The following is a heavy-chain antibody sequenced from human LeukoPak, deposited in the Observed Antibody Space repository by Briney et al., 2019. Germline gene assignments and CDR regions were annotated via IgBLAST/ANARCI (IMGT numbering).Heavy chain of an antibody. V-gene: IGHV3-23*01. D-gene: IGHD2-21*01. J-gene: IGHJ4*02. CDR2: ISGSGGST. CDR1: GFTFSSYA. Sequence: GGSLRLSRAASGFTFSSYAMSWVRQAPGKGLEWVSAISGSGGSTYYADSVKGRFTISRDNSKNTLYLQMNSLRAEDTAVYYCAKAQRFLAYAHYFDYWGQGTLVTVSS. CDR3: AKAQRFLAYAHYFDY.